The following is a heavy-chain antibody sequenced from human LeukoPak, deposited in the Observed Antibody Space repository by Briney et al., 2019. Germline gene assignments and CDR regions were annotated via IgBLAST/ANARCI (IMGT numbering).Heavy chain of an antibody. Sequence: SETLSLTCTVSGGSISSGSYYWSWIRQPAGKGLEWIGRIYTSGSTNYNPSLKSRVTISVDTSKNQFSLKLSSVTAADTAVYYCARDGWGFDYWGQGTLVTVSS. CDR2: IYTSGST. D-gene: IGHD6-19*01. CDR3: ARDGWGFDY. V-gene: IGHV4-61*02. J-gene: IGHJ4*02. CDR1: GGSISSGSYY.